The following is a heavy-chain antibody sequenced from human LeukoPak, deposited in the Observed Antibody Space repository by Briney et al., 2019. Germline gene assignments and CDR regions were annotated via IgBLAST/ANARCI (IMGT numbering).Heavy chain of an antibody. Sequence: SVTVSCTASGGTFSSYAISWVRQAPGQGLEWMGGIIPIFGTANYAQKFQGRVTITADESTSTAYMVLSSLRSEDTAVYYCARDGPVYYDFWSGYRARGMDVWGQGTTVTVSS. D-gene: IGHD3-3*01. CDR1: GGTFSSYA. V-gene: IGHV1-69*13. CDR2: IIPIFGTA. J-gene: IGHJ6*02. CDR3: ARDGPVYYDFWSGYRARGMDV.